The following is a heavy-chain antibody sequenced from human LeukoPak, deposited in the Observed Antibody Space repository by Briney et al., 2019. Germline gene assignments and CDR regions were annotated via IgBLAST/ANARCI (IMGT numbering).Heavy chain of an antibody. CDR2: IKEDGSEK. CDR1: GSTFSGSW. CDR3: VRDGRPLDY. V-gene: IGHV3-7*01. J-gene: IGHJ4*02. D-gene: IGHD1-1*01. Sequence: GGSLRLSCAASGSTFSGSWMSWVRQAPGKGLEWVANIKEDGSEKYYVDSVRGRFSISRDNAKNSLYLQMNSLRAEDTAVYYCVRDGRPLDYWGQGTLVTVSS.